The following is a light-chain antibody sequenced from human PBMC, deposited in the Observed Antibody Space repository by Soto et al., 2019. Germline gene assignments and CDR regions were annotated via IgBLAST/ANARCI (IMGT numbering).Light chain of an antibody. CDR3: QQYDSSPPIT. V-gene: IGKV3-20*01. CDR1: QSVTSSY. Sequence: EVVLTQSPGTLSLSPGERATLSCRASQSVTSSYLAWYQQKPGQAPRLLIYRASIRATGIPDRFSGSVSGTDFPLTISRLEPEDFAVYYWQQYDSSPPITFDQGTRLEIK. J-gene: IGKJ5*01. CDR2: RAS.